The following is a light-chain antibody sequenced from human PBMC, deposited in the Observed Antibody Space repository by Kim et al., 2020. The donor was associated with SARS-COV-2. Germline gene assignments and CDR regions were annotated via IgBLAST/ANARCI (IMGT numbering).Light chain of an antibody. CDR3: QQSYTTWT. CDR2: AAS. CDR1: QSINRS. Sequence: SGSVGDRVTISGRASQSINRSLNWYQQKPGKAPKLLIYAASNLQSGVPSRFSGSGSGTDFTLTISSLQPEDFATYYCQQSYTTWTFGQGTKVDIK. J-gene: IGKJ1*01. V-gene: IGKV1-39*01.